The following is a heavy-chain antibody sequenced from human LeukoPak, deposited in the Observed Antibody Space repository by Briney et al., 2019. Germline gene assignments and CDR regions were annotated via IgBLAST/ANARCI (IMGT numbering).Heavy chain of an antibody. CDR1: GFTFSSYG. D-gene: IGHD3-10*01. Sequence: PGRSLRLSCAASGFTFSSYGMHWVRQAPGKGLEWVAVIWYDGSNKYYADSVKGRFTISRDNSKNTLYLQMNSLRAEDTAVYYCARERPSGSYYNDYWGQGTLVTVSS. CDR3: ARERPSGSYYNDY. CDR2: IWYDGSNK. J-gene: IGHJ4*02. V-gene: IGHV3-33*01.